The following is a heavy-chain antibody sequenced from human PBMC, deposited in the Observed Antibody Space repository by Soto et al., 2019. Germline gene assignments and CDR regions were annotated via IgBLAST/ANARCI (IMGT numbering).Heavy chain of an antibody. CDR1: GFTFSSYA. D-gene: IGHD3-3*01. CDR2: ISYDGSNK. J-gene: IGHJ6*02. Sequence: GGSLRLSCAASGFTFSSYAMHWVRQAPGKGLEWVAVISYDGSNKYYADSVKGRFTISRDNSKNTLYLQMNSLRAEDTAVYYCARDAYDFWSGYYRPGYGMDVWGQGTTVTVS. V-gene: IGHV3-30-3*01. CDR3: ARDAYDFWSGYYRPGYGMDV.